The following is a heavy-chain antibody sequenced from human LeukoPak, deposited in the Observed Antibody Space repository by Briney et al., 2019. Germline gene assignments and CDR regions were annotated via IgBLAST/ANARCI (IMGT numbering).Heavy chain of an antibody. CDR3: ARNYGDYVGTFDAFDI. D-gene: IGHD4-17*01. V-gene: IGHV3-30*04. J-gene: IGHJ3*02. Sequence: GRSLRLSCAASGFTFSSYAMHWVRQAPGKGLEWVAVISYDGSNKYYADSVKGRFTISRDNSKNTLYLQMNSLRVEDTAVYYCARNYGDYVGTFDAFDIWGQGTMVTVSS. CDR2: ISYDGSNK. CDR1: GFTFSSYA.